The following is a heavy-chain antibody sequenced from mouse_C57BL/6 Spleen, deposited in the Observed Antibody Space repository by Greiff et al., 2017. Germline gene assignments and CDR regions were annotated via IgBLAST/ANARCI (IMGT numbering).Heavy chain of an antibody. Sequence: QVQLQQPGTELVKPGASVKLSCKASGYTFTSYWMHWVKQRPGQGLEWIGNINPRNGGTNYNEKFKSKATLTVDKSSSTAYMQRSSLTSEDSAVYYCARNGYHWYFDVWGTGTTVSVSS. CDR3: ARNGYHWYFDV. J-gene: IGHJ1*03. CDR2: INPRNGGT. D-gene: IGHD2-2*01. V-gene: IGHV1-53*01. CDR1: GYTFTSYW.